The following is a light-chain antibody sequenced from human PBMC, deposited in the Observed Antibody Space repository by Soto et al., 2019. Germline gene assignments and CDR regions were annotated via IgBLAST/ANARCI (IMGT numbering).Light chain of an antibody. V-gene: IGKV2-24*01. CDR2: QIS. Sequence: IVLTQTPLSSAVTLGQPASFSCGSSESLVHSDGKTYLGWLHLRPGQPPRLLIYQISRRPPGVPDRFSGSGAGTNFTLKISRVEPEDVGIFYCMKASQLRTFGQGTKVDIK. CDR1: ESLVHSDGKTY. CDR3: MKASQLRT. J-gene: IGKJ1*01.